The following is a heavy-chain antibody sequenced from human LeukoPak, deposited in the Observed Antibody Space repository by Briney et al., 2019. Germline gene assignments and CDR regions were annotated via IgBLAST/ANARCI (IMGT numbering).Heavy chain of an antibody. J-gene: IGHJ5*01. Sequence: GGSLRLSCAASGFTFSSYDMSWVRQAPGKGLEWVSAISGSGGSTYYADSVKGRFTISRDNSKSTLYLQMNSLRAEDTAVYYCAKDRYAPGRYCSSTTCFPFDSWGQGTLVTVSS. V-gene: IGHV3-23*01. CDR3: AKDRYAPGRYCSSTTCFPFDS. D-gene: IGHD2-2*01. CDR1: GFTFSSYD. CDR2: ISGSGGST.